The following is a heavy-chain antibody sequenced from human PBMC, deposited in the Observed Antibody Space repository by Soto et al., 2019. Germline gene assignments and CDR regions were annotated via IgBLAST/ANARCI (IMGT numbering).Heavy chain of an antibody. CDR2: IYRTGST. Sequence: SETLSLTCAVSGGSFTSNNWWTCVRQPPGQGLVWIGEIYRTGSTNYNPSLYSLVTISLYKSENKFSLKVTSLTAAGTAVDYCASRDPETIVDYWGQGTLVTVSS. CDR3: ASRDPETIVDY. D-gene: IGHD2-15*01. V-gene: IGHV4-4*02. CDR1: GGSFTSNNW. J-gene: IGHJ4*02.